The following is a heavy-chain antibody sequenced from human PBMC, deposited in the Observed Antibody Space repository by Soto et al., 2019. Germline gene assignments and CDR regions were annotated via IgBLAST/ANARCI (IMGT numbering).Heavy chain of an antibody. Sequence: PGGSLRLSCAASGFTFSNYGMHWVRQAPGKGLEWVAVIWYDGNNKYYADSVKGRFTISRDNSNNTLCVQMTSLRAEDTAVYYCARGLHSLFDYWGQGTLVTVSS. J-gene: IGHJ4*02. CDR1: GFTFSNYG. CDR2: IWYDGNNK. D-gene: IGHD2-21*01. CDR3: ARGLHSLFDY. V-gene: IGHV3-33*01.